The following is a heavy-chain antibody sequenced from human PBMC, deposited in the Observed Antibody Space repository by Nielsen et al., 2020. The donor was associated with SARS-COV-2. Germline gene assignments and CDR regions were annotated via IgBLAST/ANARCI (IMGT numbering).Heavy chain of an antibody. D-gene: IGHD6-6*01. Sequence: GESLKISCAASGFTVSSSYMSWVRQAPGKGLEWVSLIYSGGSTYYADSVKGRFTISRDSSKNTLYLQMNSLRAEDTAVYYCARGTSYLKAPGIAARGYAFDIWGQGTMVTVSS. CDR2: IYSGGST. J-gene: IGHJ3*02. V-gene: IGHV3-66*01. CDR3: ARGTSYLKAPGIAARGYAFDI. CDR1: GFTVSSSY.